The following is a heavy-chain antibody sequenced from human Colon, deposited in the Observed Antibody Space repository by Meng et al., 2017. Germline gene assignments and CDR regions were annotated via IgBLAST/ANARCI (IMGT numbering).Heavy chain of an antibody. J-gene: IGHJ4*02. D-gene: IGHD4-17*01. CDR3: ATAVTTVPFDY. CDR1: GYDFTNYG. V-gene: IGHV7-4-1*02. Sequence: QVQLVQSGFELKKPGASVKVSCKASGYDFTNYGMNWVRQAPGQGLEWIGWINTYTGNPAYAQGFTGRFVFSLDTSVSTAYLQISSLKAEDTAVYYCATAVTTVPFDYWGQGTLVTVSS. CDR2: INTYTGNP.